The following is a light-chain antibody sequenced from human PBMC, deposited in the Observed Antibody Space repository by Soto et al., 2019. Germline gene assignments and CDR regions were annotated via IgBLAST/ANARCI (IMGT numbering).Light chain of an antibody. CDR3: CSYAGSSTPLV. Sequence: QPALTQPASVSGSPGQSITISCTGTSSDVGSYNLVSWYQQHPGKAPKLMIYEGSKRPSGVSNRFSGSKSGNTASLTISGLQAEDEADYYCCSYAGSSTPLVFGTGTKVAVL. J-gene: IGLJ1*01. CDR2: EGS. CDR1: SSDVGSYNL. V-gene: IGLV2-23*01.